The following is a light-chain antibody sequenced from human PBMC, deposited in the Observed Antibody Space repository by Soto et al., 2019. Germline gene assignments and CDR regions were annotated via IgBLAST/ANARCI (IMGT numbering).Light chain of an antibody. CDR3: VAWDDSLNGYEV. CDR2: SNN. CDR1: SSNIGSNT. J-gene: IGLJ2*01. V-gene: IGLV1-44*01. Sequence: HSVLTQPPSASGTPGQRVTISCSGSSSNIGSNTVNWYQQLPGTAPKLVIYSNNQRPSGVRDRFSGSKSGTSACLAISGLQSEDEAHYYCVAWDDSLNGYEVFGGGTKLTVL.